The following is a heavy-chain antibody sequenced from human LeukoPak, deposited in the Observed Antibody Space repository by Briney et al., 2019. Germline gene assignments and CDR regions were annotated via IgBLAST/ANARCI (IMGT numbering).Heavy chain of an antibody. J-gene: IGHJ4*02. CDR1: GFTVSSNY. V-gene: IGHV3-66*01. D-gene: IGHD1-26*01. Sequence: GGSLRLSCAASGFTVSSNYMSWVRQAPGKGLEWVSVIYSGGSTYYADSVKGRFTISRDNSKNTLYLQMNSLRAEDTAVYYCARGSYGPEYYFDYWGQGTLVTVSS. CDR3: ARGSYGPEYYFDY. CDR2: IYSGGST.